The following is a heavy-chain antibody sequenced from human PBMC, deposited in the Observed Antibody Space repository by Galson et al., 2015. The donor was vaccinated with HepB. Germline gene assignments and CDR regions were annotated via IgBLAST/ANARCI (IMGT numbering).Heavy chain of an antibody. J-gene: IGHJ3*02. Sequence: SLRLSCAASGFTFSSYWMSWVRQAPGKGLEWVANIKQDGSEKYYVDSVKGRFTISRDNAKSSLYLQMNSLRAEDTAVYYCARDWLGYCSSTSCYFGDAFDIWGQGTMVTVSS. CDR2: IKQDGSEK. CDR1: GFTFSSYW. D-gene: IGHD2-2*01. V-gene: IGHV3-7*03. CDR3: ARDWLGYCSSTSCYFGDAFDI.